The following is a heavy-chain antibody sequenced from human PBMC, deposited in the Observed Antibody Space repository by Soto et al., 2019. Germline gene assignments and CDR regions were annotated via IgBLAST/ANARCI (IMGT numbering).Heavy chain of an antibody. V-gene: IGHV3-7*05. CDR2: IKQDGSEK. CDR1: GFTFSSYW. J-gene: IGHJ4*02. D-gene: IGHD3-3*01. CDR3: ARVYDFWSGYSYYFDY. Sequence: GGSLRLACAASGFTFSSYWMSWVRQAPGKGLEWVANIKQDGSEKYYVDSVKGRFTISRDNAKNSLYLQMNSLRAEDTAVYYCARVYDFWSGYSYYFDYWGQGTLVTVSS.